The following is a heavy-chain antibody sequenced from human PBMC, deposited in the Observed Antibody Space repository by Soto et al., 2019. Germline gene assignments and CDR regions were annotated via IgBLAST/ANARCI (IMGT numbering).Heavy chain of an antibody. J-gene: IGHJ4*02. Sequence: EVQLLESGGGLVQPGGSLRLSCAASGFTFSSYAMSWVRQAPGKGLEWVSAISGSGGSTYYADYVKGRFTISRDNSKNTRYLQMNSLRAEDTAVYYCAKDGVVVVAAIDYWGQGTLVTVSS. V-gene: IGHV3-23*01. CDR1: GFTFSSYA. D-gene: IGHD2-15*01. CDR2: ISGSGGST. CDR3: AKDGVVVVAAIDY.